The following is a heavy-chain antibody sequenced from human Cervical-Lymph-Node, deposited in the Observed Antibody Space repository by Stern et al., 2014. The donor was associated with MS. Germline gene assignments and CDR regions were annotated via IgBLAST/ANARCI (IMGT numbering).Heavy chain of an antibody. CDR1: GYTFTSYG. D-gene: IGHD1-26*01. CDR3: AREPEWELPTYYYYYGMDV. V-gene: IGHV1-18*01. CDR2: ISAYNGNT. Sequence: QVQLMQSGAEVKKPGASVKVSCKASGYTFTSYGISWVRQAPGKGLEWMGLISAYNGNTNYAQKLQGRVTMTTDTSTSTAYMELRSLRSDDTAVYYCAREPEWELPTYYYYYGMDVWGQGTTVTVSS. J-gene: IGHJ6*02.